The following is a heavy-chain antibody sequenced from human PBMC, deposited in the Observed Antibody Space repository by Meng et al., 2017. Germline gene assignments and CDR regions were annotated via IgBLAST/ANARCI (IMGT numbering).Heavy chain of an antibody. CDR2: IKPDGTMT. Sequence: VERVESGGGLVQSGGSLRLSCTASGFTFRNYWMHWVRQAPGKGLVWVSRIKPDGTMTVYADSVKGRFTISRDNAKNTLYLQMNSLRSDDTAVYYCARSDWFDPWGQGTLVTVSS. J-gene: IGHJ5*02. CDR1: GFTFRNYW. V-gene: IGHV3-74*01. CDR3: ARSDWFDP.